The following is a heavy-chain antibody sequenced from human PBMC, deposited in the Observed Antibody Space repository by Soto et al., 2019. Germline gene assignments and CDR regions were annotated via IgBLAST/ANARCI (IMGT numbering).Heavy chain of an antibody. CDR2: ISGSGGST. D-gene: IGHD2-2*02. CDR3: AKGLRYCSSTSCYKVAPYYYYYMDV. J-gene: IGHJ6*03. V-gene: IGHV3-23*01. Sequence: GGSLRLSCAASGFTFSSYAMSWVRQAPGKGLEWVSAISGSGGSTYYADSVKGRFTISRDNSKNTLYLQMNSLGAEDTAVYYCAKGLRYCSSTSCYKVAPYYYYYMDVWGKGTTVTVSS. CDR1: GFTFSSYA.